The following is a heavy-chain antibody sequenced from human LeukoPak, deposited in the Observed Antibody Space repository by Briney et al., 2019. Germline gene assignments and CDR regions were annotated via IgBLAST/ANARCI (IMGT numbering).Heavy chain of an antibody. V-gene: IGHV1-18*01. CDR3: ARDSYYDSIGYYYHDAFDI. CDR2: ISAYNGNT. Sequence: ASVKVSCKASGYTFTSYGIGWVRQAPGQGLEWMGWISAYNGNTNYAQNLQGRVTMTTDTSTSAAYMELRSLRSDDTAVYYCARDSYYDSIGYYYHDAFDIWGQGATVTVSS. J-gene: IGHJ3*02. D-gene: IGHD3-22*01. CDR1: GYTFTSYG.